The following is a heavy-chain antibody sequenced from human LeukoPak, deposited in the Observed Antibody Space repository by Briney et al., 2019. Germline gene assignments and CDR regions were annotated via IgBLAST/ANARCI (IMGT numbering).Heavy chain of an antibody. J-gene: IGHJ4*02. CDR1: GYTFTGYY. CDR2: INPNSGGT. D-gene: IGHD6-6*01. V-gene: IGHV1-2*02. Sequence: ASVKVSCKASGYTFTGYYMHWVRQAPGQGLEWMGWINPNSGGTNYAQKFQGRVAMTRDTSISTAYMELSRLRSDDTAVYYCARVLYGGDPSIEFDYGGKETLVTVSS. CDR3: ARVLYGGDPSIEFDY.